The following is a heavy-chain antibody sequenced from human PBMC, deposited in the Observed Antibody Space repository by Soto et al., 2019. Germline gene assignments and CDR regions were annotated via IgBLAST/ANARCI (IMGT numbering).Heavy chain of an antibody. CDR2: ISWNSGSI. CDR1: GFTFDDYA. D-gene: IGHD2-15*01. J-gene: IGHJ6*02. Sequence: QPGGSLRLSCAASGFTFDDYAMHWVRQAPGKGLEWVSGISWNSGSIGYADSVKGRFTISRDNSKNTLYLQMNSLRAEDTAVYYCARDIYCSGGSCYSEDYYYGMDVWGQGTTVTVSS. V-gene: IGHV3-9*01. CDR3: ARDIYCSGGSCYSEDYYYGMDV.